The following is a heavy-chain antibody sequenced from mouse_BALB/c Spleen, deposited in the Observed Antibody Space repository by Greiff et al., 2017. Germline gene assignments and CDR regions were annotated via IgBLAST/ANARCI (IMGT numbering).Heavy chain of an antibody. CDR1: GYTFTSYY. V-gene: IGHV1S81*02. D-gene: IGHD2-2*01. J-gene: IGHJ3*01. CDR2: INPSNGGT. Sequence: QVQLQQPGAELVKPGASVKLSCKASGYTFTSYYMYWVKQRPGQGLEWIGGINPSNGGTNFNEKFKSKATLTVDKSSSTAYMQLSSLTSEDSAVYYCTREGEGYDGAYWGQGTLVTVSA. CDR3: TREGEGYDGAY.